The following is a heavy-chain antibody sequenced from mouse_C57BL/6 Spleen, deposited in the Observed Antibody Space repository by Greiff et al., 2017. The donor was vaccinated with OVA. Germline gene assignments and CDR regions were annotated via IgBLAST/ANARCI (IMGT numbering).Heavy chain of an antibody. D-gene: IGHD2-5*01. Sequence: QVQLQQSGAELVKPGASVKLSCKASGYTFTSYWMQWVKQRPGQGLEWIGEIDPSDSYTNYNQKFKGKATLTVDTSSSTAYMQLSSLTSEDSAVYYCARRSYYSNYPWYFDVWGTGTTVTVSS. CDR2: IDPSDSYT. CDR3: ARRSYYSNYPWYFDV. J-gene: IGHJ1*03. V-gene: IGHV1-50*01. CDR1: GYTFTSYW.